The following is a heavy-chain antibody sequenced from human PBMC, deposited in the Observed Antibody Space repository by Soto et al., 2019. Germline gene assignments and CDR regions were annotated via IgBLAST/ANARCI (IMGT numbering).Heavy chain of an antibody. Sequence: QVQLQESGPGLVKPSETLSLTCTVSGGSVSSGSYYWSWIRQPPGKGLEWIGYIYYSGSTNYNPALKCRVNISVDPSKNRFSLKLSSVTAADTAVYYCAREQAGGYSGYDSFSYYGMDVWGQGTTVTVSS. CDR2: IYYSGST. CDR1: GGSVSSGSYY. J-gene: IGHJ6*02. V-gene: IGHV4-61*01. D-gene: IGHD5-12*01. CDR3: AREQAGGYSGYDSFSYYGMDV.